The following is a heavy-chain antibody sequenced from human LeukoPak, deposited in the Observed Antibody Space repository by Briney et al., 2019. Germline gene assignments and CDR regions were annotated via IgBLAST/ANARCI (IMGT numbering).Heavy chain of an antibody. V-gene: IGHV3-33*01. CDR2: IYYDGSNK. J-gene: IGHJ5*02. D-gene: IGHD3-22*01. Sequence: PGGSLRLSCAASGFSFSSYGMHWIRQAPGKGLEWVAVIYYDGSNKYYADSVKGRFTISRDNSENTLYLQMNSLRVDDTAVYYCARDYHPGYYDSSGFNWLDPWGQGTLVTVSS. CDR1: GFSFSSYG. CDR3: ARDYHPGYYDSSGFNWLDP.